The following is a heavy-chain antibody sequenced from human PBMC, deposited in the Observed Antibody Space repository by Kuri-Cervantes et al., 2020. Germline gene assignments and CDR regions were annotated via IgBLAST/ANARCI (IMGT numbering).Heavy chain of an antibody. CDR1: GGSISSYY. J-gene: IGHJ3*02. CDR3: ARGNWLFDAFDI. V-gene: IGHV4-59*13. Sequence: SETLSLTSTVSGGSISSYYWSWIRQPPGKGLEWIGYIYYSGSTNYNPSLKSRVTISVDTSKNQFSLKLSSVTAADTAVYYCARGNWLFDAFDIWGQGTMVTVSS. CDR2: IYYSGST. D-gene: IGHD3-9*01.